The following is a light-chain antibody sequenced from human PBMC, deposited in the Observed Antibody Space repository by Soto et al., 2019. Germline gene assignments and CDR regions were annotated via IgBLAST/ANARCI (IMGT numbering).Light chain of an antibody. Sequence: QSVLTQPPSVSRSPGQSVTISCTGTSSDVGSYNRVSWYQQPPGTAPKLMIYAVTNRPSGVPDRFSGSKSGNTASLTISGLQTQDEADYYCSSYTSSSNLLFGGGTKLTVL. CDR1: SSDVGSYNR. J-gene: IGLJ2*01. CDR2: AVT. CDR3: SSYTSSSNLL. V-gene: IGLV2-18*02.